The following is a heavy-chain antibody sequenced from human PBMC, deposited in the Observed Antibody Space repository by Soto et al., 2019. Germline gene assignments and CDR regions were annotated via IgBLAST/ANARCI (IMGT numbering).Heavy chain of an antibody. CDR3: ASTMGTSMVDYGLEF. V-gene: IGHV3-30*19. CDR2: IFHDGSNK. Sequence: QVQLVESGGGVVQPGTSLRLSCAASGFSFTTFGMNWARRAPGKGLEWVAVIFHDGSNKYYADSVRGRFSIYRDNSKNTVDLAMSSLRAEDSAVYYCASTMGTSMVDYGLEFWRQGTRVSVS. CDR1: GFSFTTFG. D-gene: IGHD1-1*01. J-gene: IGHJ6*02.